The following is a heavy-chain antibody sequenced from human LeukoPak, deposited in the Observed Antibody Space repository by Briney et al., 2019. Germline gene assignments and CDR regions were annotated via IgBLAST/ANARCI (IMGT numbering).Heavy chain of an antibody. CDR1: GYTFTCYY. J-gene: IGHJ4*02. D-gene: IGHD3-22*01. Sequence: ASVKVSCKASGYTFTCYYMHWVRQAPGQGLEWMGRINPNSGGTNYAHKVQGRVTMTRDTSISTDYMELSRLRPDDTAVYYCARGIWVGTYYYDSSGYHDVGYFDYWGQGTLVTVSS. CDR3: ARGIWVGTYYYDSSGYHDVGYFDY. CDR2: INPNSGGT. V-gene: IGHV1-2*06.